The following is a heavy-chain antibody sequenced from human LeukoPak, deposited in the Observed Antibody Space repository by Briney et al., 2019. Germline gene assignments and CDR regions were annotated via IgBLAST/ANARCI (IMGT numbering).Heavy chain of an antibody. CDR1: GFTFSSYE. J-gene: IGHJ5*02. CDR2: ISGSGRTM. D-gene: IGHD3-3*01. Sequence: GGSLRLSCAASGFTFSSYEMNWVRQAPGKGLEWVSYISGSGRTMSYADSVKGRFTISRDNAKNSLYLQMNSLRAEDPAVYYGARGGQFGGGYNWFDPWGQGTLVTVSS. V-gene: IGHV3-48*03. CDR3: ARGGQFGGGYNWFDP.